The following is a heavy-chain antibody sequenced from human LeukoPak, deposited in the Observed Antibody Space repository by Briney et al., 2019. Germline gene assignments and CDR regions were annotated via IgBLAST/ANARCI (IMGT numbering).Heavy chain of an antibody. J-gene: IGHJ3*02. CDR3: ARPSRSVSTAGAFDI. CDR2: IYYSGST. Sequence: SETLSLTCTVSGGSISSYYWYWIRQPPGKGLEWIGYIYYSGSTNYNPSLKSRVTISVDTSKNQFSLKLSSVTAADTAVYYCARPSRSVSTAGAFDIWGQGTMVTVSS. D-gene: IGHD5/OR15-5a*01. V-gene: IGHV4-59*01. CDR1: GGSISSYY.